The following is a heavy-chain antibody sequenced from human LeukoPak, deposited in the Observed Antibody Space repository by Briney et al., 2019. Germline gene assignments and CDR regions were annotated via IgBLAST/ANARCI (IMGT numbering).Heavy chain of an antibody. CDR2: IRGKANSYAT. Sequence: GGSLRLSCAVSGFTFSGSAMHWVRQASGKGLEWIGRIRGKANSYATAYAASLRGRFTISRDDSQNTAYLQMNSLKTEDTAVYYCTTVAGDYYYYGMDVWGQGTTVTVSS. CDR1: GFTFSGSA. CDR3: TTVAGDYYYYGMDV. J-gene: IGHJ6*02. V-gene: IGHV3-73*01. D-gene: IGHD6-19*01.